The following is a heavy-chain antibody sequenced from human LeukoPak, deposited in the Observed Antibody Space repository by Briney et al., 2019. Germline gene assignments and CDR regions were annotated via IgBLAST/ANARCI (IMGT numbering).Heavy chain of an antibody. Sequence: ASVKVSCKASGGTFSSYAISWVRQAPGQGLEWMGGIIPIFGTANYAQKFQGRVTITADESTSTAYMELSSLRSEDTAVYYCAKDLSEATILGQWWDYCYYGMDVWGQGTTVTVSS. V-gene: IGHV1-69*13. CDR3: AKDLSEATILGQWWDYCYYGMDV. CDR2: IIPIFGTA. D-gene: IGHD5-24*01. CDR1: GGTFSSYA. J-gene: IGHJ6*02.